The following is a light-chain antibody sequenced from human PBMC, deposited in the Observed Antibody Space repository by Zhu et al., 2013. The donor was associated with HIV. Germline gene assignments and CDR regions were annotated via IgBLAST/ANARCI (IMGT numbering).Light chain of an antibody. V-gene: IGLV3-1*01. J-gene: IGLJ1*01. CDR3: QAWDSTSGV. Sequence: SYDLTQPPSVSVSPGQTASITCSGDKLGDKYASWYQQKPGQSPVLVIYQDNKRPSGIPERFSGSNSGNTATLTISGTQPMDEADYYCQAWDSTSGVFGPGTKVTVL. CDR2: QDN. CDR1: KLGDKY.